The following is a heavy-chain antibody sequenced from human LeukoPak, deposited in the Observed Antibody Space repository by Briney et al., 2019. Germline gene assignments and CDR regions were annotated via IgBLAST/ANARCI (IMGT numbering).Heavy chain of an antibody. D-gene: IGHD5-12*01. J-gene: IGHJ4*02. CDR3: AREVGYYFDY. CDR2: IYSSGTT. CDR1: GFTFSNYA. V-gene: IGHV3-53*01. Sequence: GGSLRLSCAASGFTFSNYAMSWVRQAPGKGLEWVSVIYSSGTTYYADFVKGRFTISRDNSKNTLFLQMNSLRAEDTAVYYCAREVGYYFDYWGQGTLVTVSS.